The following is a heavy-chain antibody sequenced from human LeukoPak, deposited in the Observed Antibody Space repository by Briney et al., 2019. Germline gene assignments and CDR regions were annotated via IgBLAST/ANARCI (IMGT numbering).Heavy chain of an antibody. V-gene: IGHV1-18*01. CDR2: ISAHNGNT. CDR3: ARDQCFYDSGDAFDS. Sequence: GASEKVSCKASGYTFTIYGISWVRHAPGQGREWMGWISAHNGNTNYAQKLQRRVTMTTDTSTSTAYVELRSLRCDDTAVYYCARDQCFYDSGDAFDSWLRGRMV. J-gene: IGHJ3*02. CDR1: GYTFTIYG. D-gene: IGHD3-22*01.